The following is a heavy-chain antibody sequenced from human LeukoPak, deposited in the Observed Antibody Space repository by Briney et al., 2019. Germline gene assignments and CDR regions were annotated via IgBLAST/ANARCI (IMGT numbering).Heavy chain of an antibody. CDR1: GGSISSGGYY. J-gene: IGHJ4*02. V-gene: IGHV4-31*03. Sequence: SETLSLTCTVSGGSISSGGYYWSWIRQHPGKGLEWIGYIYYSGSTYYNPSLKSRVTISVDTSKNQFSLKLSSVTAADTAVYYCARTDDYYGSGIDYWGQGTLVTVSS. D-gene: IGHD3-10*01. CDR2: IYYSGST. CDR3: ARTDDYYGSGIDY.